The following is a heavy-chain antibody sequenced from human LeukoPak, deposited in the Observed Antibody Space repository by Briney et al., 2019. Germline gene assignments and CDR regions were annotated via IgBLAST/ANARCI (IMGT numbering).Heavy chain of an antibody. D-gene: IGHD6-13*01. CDR1: GFTVSSNY. CDR2: IYSGGST. V-gene: IGHV3-53*01. J-gene: IGHJ3*02. CDR3: AXDPEYSSSWSADAFDI. Sequence: GGSLRLSCAASGFTVSSNYMSWVRQAPGKGLEWVSVIYSGGSTYYADSVKGRFTISRDNSKNTLYLQMNSLRAEDTAVYYCAXDPEYSSSWSADAFDIWGQGTMVTVSS.